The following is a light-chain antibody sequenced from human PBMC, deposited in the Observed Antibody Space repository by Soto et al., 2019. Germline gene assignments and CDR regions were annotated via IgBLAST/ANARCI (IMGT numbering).Light chain of an antibody. Sequence: TQSASSLCLYPGERGTLXCRASQSFSRYLDWYQQKTGEAPRRLIFDTSNRATGIQPRLSGSGSGKDFTLTISSLEPEDFAVYYCQQRSNWPPFSFGGGTKVDIK. CDR1: QSFSRY. V-gene: IGKV3-11*01. J-gene: IGKJ4*01. CDR2: DTS. CDR3: QQRSNWPPFS.